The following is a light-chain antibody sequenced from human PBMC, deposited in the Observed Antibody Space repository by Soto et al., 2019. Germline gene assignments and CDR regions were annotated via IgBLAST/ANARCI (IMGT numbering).Light chain of an antibody. J-gene: IGKJ5*01. CDR1: QSLQHSNGYNY. Sequence: GMAQGKLAVPVTPGKPASISCRSIQSLQHSNGYNYLDWYFQKPGQSPQLLIHLASNRAPGVPDRFSGSGSGTDFTLKLNTVEAEDVGTPYCMQALQRLPFAQGTRLANK. V-gene: IGKV2-28*01. CDR3: MQALQRLP. CDR2: LAS.